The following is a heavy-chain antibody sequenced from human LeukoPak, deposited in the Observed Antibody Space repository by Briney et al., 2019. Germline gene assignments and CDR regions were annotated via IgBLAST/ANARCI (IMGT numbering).Heavy chain of an antibody. CDR1: GFSFSRYW. CDR2: IKEDGTKT. Sequence: GGSLRLSCAASGFSFSRYWMTWVRQAPGKGLEWVANIKEDGTKTYYVDSVKGRFTVSRDNAQNSLYLQVNSLTPEDTAVYFCARGEAFCDYWGQGALVTVSS. CDR3: ARGEAFCDY. J-gene: IGHJ4*02. V-gene: IGHV3-7*05.